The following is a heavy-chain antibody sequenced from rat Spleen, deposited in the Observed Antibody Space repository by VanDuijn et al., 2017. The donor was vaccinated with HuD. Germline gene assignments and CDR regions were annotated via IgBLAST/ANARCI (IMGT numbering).Heavy chain of an antibody. CDR2: ISSSGGTT. D-gene: IGHD1-5*01. Sequence: EVQVVESGGGLVQPGRSLKLSCAASGFTFSNYGMAWVRQAPTKGLDWVASISSSGGTTYYRDSVKGRFTISRDDAKSTLYLQMDSLRSEDTATYYCVRLYNNHGYWYFDFWGPGTMVTVSS. J-gene: IGHJ1*01. V-gene: IGHV5-29*01. CDR1: GFTFSNYG. CDR3: VRLYNNHGYWYFDF.